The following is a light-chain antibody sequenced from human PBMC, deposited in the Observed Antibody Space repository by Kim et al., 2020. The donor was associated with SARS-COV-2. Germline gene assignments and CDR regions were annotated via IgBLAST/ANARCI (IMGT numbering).Light chain of an antibody. Sequence: EIVMTQSPATLSVSPGERVTLSCRASQSVSSNLAWYQQKPGQAPRLLIFGASTRATGIPARFSGSGSGTEFNLTVSSLQSEDFAVYSCQQYNNWPLTFGGGTKVDIK. CDR1: QSVSSN. CDR2: GAS. J-gene: IGKJ4*01. CDR3: QQYNNWPLT. V-gene: IGKV3-15*01.